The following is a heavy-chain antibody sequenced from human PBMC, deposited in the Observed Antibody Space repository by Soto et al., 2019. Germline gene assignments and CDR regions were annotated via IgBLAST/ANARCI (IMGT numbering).Heavy chain of an antibody. Sequence: GASVKVSCKASGYTFTSYGISWVRQAPGQGLEWMGWISAYNGNTNYAQKLQGRVTMTTDTSTSTAYMELRSLRSDDTAVYYCARARGIVVVTANDWFDPWGQGTLVTVSS. CDR3: ARARGIVVVTANDWFDP. CDR2: ISAYNGNT. D-gene: IGHD2-21*02. CDR1: GYTFTSYG. V-gene: IGHV1-18*04. J-gene: IGHJ5*02.